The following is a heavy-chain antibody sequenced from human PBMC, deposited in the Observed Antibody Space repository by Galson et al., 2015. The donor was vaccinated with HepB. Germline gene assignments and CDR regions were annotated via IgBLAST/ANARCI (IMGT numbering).Heavy chain of an antibody. CDR2: LSGDNT. V-gene: IGHV3-23*01. CDR1: GFTFSSCV. CDR3: TKVHSSGYYRDAFDV. Sequence: SLRLSCAVSGFTFSSCVMSWVRQTPAKGLEWVSTLSGDNTYYADSVKGRFTISGDKSKNTLYLQMNSLRAEDTAIYYCTKVHSSGYYRDAFDVWGQGTMVTVSS. J-gene: IGHJ3*01. D-gene: IGHD3-22*01.